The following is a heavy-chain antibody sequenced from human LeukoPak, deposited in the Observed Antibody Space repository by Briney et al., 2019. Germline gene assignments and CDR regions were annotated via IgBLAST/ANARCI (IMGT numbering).Heavy chain of an antibody. D-gene: IGHD3-22*01. Sequence: GGSLRLSCAASGFTFSSYWMSWIRQAPGKGLEWVSYISDSGNTIYYADSVKGRFTISRDNTKNSLSLQMNSLRAEDTAFYYCARGGSNGYNWFDPWGQGTLVTVSS. J-gene: IGHJ5*02. V-gene: IGHV3-11*01. CDR3: ARGGSNGYNWFDP. CDR2: ISDSGNTI. CDR1: GFTFSSYW.